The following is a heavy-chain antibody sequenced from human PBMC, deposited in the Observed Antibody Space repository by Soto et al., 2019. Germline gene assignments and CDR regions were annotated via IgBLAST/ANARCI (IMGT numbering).Heavy chain of an antibody. Sequence: SETLSLTCTVSGGSISSGDYYWSWIRQPPGKGLEWIGYIYYSESTYYNPSLKSRVTISVDTSKNQFSLKLSSVTAADTAVYYCARVSYYDSSGYYLDYWGQGTLVTVSS. CDR1: GGSISSGDYY. J-gene: IGHJ4*02. CDR3: ARVSYYDSSGYYLDY. CDR2: IYYSEST. D-gene: IGHD3-22*01. V-gene: IGHV4-30-4*01.